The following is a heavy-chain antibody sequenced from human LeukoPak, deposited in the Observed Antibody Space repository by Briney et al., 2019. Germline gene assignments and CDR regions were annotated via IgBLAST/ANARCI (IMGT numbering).Heavy chain of an antibody. V-gene: IGHV1-2*02. CDR1: GYTFTGYY. D-gene: IGHD3-22*01. CDR2: INPNSGGT. Sequence: ASVKVSCKASGYTFTGYYMHWVRQAPGQGLEWMGWINPNSGGTNYAQKFQGRVTMTRDTSISTAYMELSRLRSDDTAVYYCVRDRVANYYDSSGYPKGPFDYWGQGTLVTVSS. CDR3: VRDRVANYYDSSGYPKGPFDY. J-gene: IGHJ4*02.